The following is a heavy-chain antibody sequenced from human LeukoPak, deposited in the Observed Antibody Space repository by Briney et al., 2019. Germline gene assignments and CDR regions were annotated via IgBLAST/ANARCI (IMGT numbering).Heavy chain of an antibody. V-gene: IGHV3-23*01. CDR1: GFTFSSYA. D-gene: IGHD3-22*01. Sequence: QPGGSLRLSCAASGFTFSSYAMSWVRQAPGKGLEWVSAITGGGSTYYADSVKGRFTISRDNSKNTLYLQMNSLRAEDTAVYYCAKDLHYYDSSGYYYEGYWGQGTLVSVSS. J-gene: IGHJ4*02. CDR2: ITGGGST. CDR3: AKDLHYYDSSGYYYEGY.